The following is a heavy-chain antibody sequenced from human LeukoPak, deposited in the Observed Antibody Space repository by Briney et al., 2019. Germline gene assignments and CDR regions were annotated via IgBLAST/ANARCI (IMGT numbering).Heavy chain of an antibody. CDR2: IIPIFGTA. J-gene: IGHJ4*02. V-gene: IGHV1-69*01. Sequence: SVKVSCKASGGTFSSYAISWVRQAPGQGLEWMGGIIPIFGTANYAQKFQGRVTITADESTSTAYMELSSLRSEDTAVYYCARSRVAGPGFDYWGQGTLVPVSS. CDR1: GGTFSSYA. CDR3: ARSRVAGPGFDY. D-gene: IGHD6-19*01.